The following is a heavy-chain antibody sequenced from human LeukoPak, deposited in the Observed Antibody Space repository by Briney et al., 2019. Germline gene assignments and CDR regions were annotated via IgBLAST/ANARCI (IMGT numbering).Heavy chain of an antibody. Sequence: PGGSLRLSCAASGFTFSSYSMNWVRQAPGKGLEWVSSISSSSSYIYYADSVKGRFTISRDNAKNSLYLQMNSLRAEDTAVYYCARDPSYSSSSPYFDYWGQGTLVTVSS. J-gene: IGHJ4*02. CDR1: GFTFSSYS. D-gene: IGHD6-6*01. V-gene: IGHV3-21*01. CDR2: ISSSSSYI. CDR3: ARDPSYSSSSPYFDY.